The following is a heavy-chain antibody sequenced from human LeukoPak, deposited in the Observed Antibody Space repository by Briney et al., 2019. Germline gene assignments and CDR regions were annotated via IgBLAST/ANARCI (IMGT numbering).Heavy chain of an antibody. V-gene: IGHV3-23*01. D-gene: IGHD3-10*01. CDR1: GFTFSSYG. J-gene: IGHJ6*03. Sequence: GGSLRLSCAASGFTFSSYGMSWVRQAPGKGLEWVSAISGSGGSTYYADSVKGRFTISRDNAKNSLYLQMNSLRAEDTAVYYCARVKITMVRGVIFYMDVWGKGTTVTISS. CDR3: ARVKITMVRGVIFYMDV. CDR2: ISGSGGST.